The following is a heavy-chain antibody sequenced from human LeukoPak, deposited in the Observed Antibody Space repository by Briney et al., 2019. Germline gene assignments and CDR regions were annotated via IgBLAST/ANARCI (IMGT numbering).Heavy chain of an antibody. J-gene: IGHJ4*02. V-gene: IGHV3-23*01. CDR1: RFTFSSYA. CDR2: ISGSGCST. D-gene: IGHD6-19*01. CDR3: AKKRPKGGIAVAGSLYFDY. Sequence: GGGLRLYCAAPRFTFSSYAMSWVRQAPGKGLEWVSAISGSGCSTYYADSVKGRFTISRDNSKNTLYLQMNSLRAEDTAVYYCAKKRPKGGIAVAGSLYFDYWGQGTLVTVSS.